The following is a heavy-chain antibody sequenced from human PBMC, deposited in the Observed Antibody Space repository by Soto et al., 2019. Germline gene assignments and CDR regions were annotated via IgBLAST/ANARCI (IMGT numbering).Heavy chain of an antibody. CDR3: ARESRDSGDGLDV. D-gene: IGHD2-15*01. V-gene: IGHV4-4*07. J-gene: IGHJ6*02. CDR1: GGSIRTIY. Sequence: QVQLQESGPGLVKPSETLSLRCPVSGGSIRTIYWTWVRATAGKGLEWIGRIHTSGSSSYNPSLERRVSMSIDTPTNQFSLKLKSVTVADTAVYFCARESRDSGDGLDVWGQGTAVTVSS. CDR2: IHTSGSS.